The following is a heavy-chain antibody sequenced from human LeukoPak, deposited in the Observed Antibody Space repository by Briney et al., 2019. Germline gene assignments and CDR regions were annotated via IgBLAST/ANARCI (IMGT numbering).Heavy chain of an antibody. D-gene: IGHD4-17*01. CDR3: AVKDFGDYEDAFDL. V-gene: IGHV3-64*01. CDR1: EFTFSRYS. CDR2: ISSDGGST. Sequence: GGSLRLSCAASEFTFSRYSLHWVRQAPGEGLEYVSAISSDGGSTYYGNSVKGRFIISRDNSKNTLYLQMGSLRAEDMAVYYCAVKDFGDYEDAFDLWGQGTMVTVSS. J-gene: IGHJ3*01.